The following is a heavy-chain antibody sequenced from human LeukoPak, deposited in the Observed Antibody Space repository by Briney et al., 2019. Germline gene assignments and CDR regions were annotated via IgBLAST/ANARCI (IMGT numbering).Heavy chain of an antibody. CDR1: GFTVSSDH. V-gene: IGHV3-66*01. J-gene: IGHJ5*02. Sequence: PGGSLRLSCAASGFTVSSDHMTWVRQAPGKGLEWVSVIYSGGSKDYADSVTGRFTISGDNSNNTLYLQMNRLRAEDTAVYFCARERSYDYIWGSYYDLWGQGTPVTVSS. D-gene: IGHD3-16*01. CDR2: IYSGGSK. CDR3: ARERSYDYIWGSYYDL.